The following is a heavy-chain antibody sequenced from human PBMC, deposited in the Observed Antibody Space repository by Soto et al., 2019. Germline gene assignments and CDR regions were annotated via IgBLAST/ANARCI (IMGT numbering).Heavy chain of an antibody. J-gene: IGHJ4*02. V-gene: IGHV4-31*03. CDR2: IYYSGST. CDR1: GGSISSGGYY. Sequence: SETLSLTCTVSGGSISSGGYYWSWIRQHPGKGLEWIGYIYYSGSTYYNPSLKSRVTISVDTPKNQFSLKLSSVTAADTAVYYCARVVGRIARGSDYWGQGTLVTVSS. D-gene: IGHD6-13*01. CDR3: ARVVGRIARGSDY.